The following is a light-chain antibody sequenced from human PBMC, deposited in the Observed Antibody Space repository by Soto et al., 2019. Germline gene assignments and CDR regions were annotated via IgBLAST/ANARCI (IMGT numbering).Light chain of an antibody. V-gene: IGLV3-1*01. J-gene: IGLJ2*01. CDR2: QDN. CDR3: QAWDRSTVV. Sequence: SYELTQPPSVSVSPGQTASITCSGDKLGDKYACWYQQKPGLSPVLVIYQDNKRPSGIPERFSGSNSGNTATLTISGTQAMDEADYSCQAWDRSTVVFGGGTKLTVL. CDR1: KLGDKY.